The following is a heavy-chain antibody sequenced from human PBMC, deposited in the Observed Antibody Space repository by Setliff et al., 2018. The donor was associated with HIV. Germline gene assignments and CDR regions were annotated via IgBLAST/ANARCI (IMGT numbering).Heavy chain of an antibody. CDR3: ARYSTLTTNFDY. J-gene: IGHJ4*02. D-gene: IGHD4-17*01. CDR1: GGSFSGYY. V-gene: IGHV4-34*01. Sequence: PSETLSLTCAVYGGSFSGYYWSWIRQPPGKGLEWIGSIYHSGSTYYNPSLKSRVTISVDTSKNQFSLKLSSVTAADTAVYYCARYSTLTTNFDYWGQGTLVTVSS. CDR2: IYHSGST.